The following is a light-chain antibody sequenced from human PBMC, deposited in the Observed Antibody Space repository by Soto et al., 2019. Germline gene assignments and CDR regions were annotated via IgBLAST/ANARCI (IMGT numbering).Light chain of an antibody. CDR1: QSVGTS. J-gene: IGKJ4*01. CDR3: QQRTIWPPLS. CDR2: DAS. V-gene: IGKV3-11*01. Sequence: EIVLTQSPCTLALSPGDRATLSCRASQSVGTSLAWYQQKPGQPPRLLINDASSRASGIPGRFSGSGSGTDFTLTISSLEPEDFAVYYCQQRTIWPPLSFGGGTRVEVK.